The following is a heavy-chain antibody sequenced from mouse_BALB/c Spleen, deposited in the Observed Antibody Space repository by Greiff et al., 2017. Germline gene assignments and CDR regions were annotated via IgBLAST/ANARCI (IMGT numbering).Heavy chain of an antibody. V-gene: IGHV5-12-1*01. CDR1: GFAFSSYD. CDR3: ARDGDLDY. Sequence: EVKLVESGGGLVKPGGSLKLSCAASGFAFSSYDMSWVRQTPEKRLEWVAYISSGGGSTYYPDTVKGRFTISRDNAKNTLYLQMSSLKSEDTAMYYCARDGDLDYWGQGTTLTVSS. CDR2: ISSGGGST. D-gene: IGHD2-3*01. J-gene: IGHJ2*01.